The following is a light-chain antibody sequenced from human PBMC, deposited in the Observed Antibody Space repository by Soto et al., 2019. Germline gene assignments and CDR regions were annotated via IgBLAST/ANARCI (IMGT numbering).Light chain of an antibody. CDR2: WAS. Sequence: DIAMTQSPDSLAVSLGERPTINCKSSQSVLSRSNNKNYLAWYQQKPGQPPKLLIYWASTRESGVPDRFSGSGSGTDFTLTITSLQAEDVAVYYCQHYYEIPLTFGPGTKVDIK. V-gene: IGKV4-1*01. J-gene: IGKJ3*01. CDR1: QSVLSRSNNKNY. CDR3: QHYYEIPLT.